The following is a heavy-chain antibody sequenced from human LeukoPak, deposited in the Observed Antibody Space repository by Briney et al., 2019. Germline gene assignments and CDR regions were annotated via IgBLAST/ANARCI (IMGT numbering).Heavy chain of an antibody. CDR3: ARATYSNYIDY. V-gene: IGHV4-34*01. CDR1: GGSFSGYH. Sequence: SETLSLTCAVYGGSFSGYHWSWIRQPPGKGLEWIGEINHSGSTNYNPSLKSRVTISVDTSKNQFSLKLSSVTAADTAVYYCARATYSNYIDYWGQGTLVTVSS. J-gene: IGHJ4*02. CDR2: INHSGST. D-gene: IGHD4-11*01.